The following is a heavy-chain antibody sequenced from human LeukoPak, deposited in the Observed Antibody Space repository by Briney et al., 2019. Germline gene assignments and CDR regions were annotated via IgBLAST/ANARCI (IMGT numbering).Heavy chain of an antibody. D-gene: IGHD3-3*01. Sequence: SVKVYCKASGGTFSRYAISWVRQAPGQGLEWMGGIIPIFGTANYAQKFQGRVTITTDESTSTAYMELSSLRSEDTAVYYCARGPFGVVTFFDYWGQGTLVTVSS. CDR3: ARGPFGVVTFFDY. V-gene: IGHV1-69*05. CDR2: IIPIFGTA. J-gene: IGHJ4*02. CDR1: GGTFSRYA.